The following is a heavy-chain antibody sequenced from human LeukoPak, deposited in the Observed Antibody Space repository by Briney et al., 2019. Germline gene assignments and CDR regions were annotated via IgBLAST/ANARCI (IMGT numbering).Heavy chain of an antibody. J-gene: IGHJ4*02. D-gene: IGHD3-22*01. Sequence: ASVKVSCKASGGTFSSYAISWVRQAPGQGLEWMGRIIPILGIANYAQKFQGRVTITADKSTSTAYMELSSLRSEDTAVYYCASASSGYLYFDYWGQGTLVTVSP. V-gene: IGHV1-69*04. CDR3: ASASSGYLYFDY. CDR1: GGTFSSYA. CDR2: IIPILGIA.